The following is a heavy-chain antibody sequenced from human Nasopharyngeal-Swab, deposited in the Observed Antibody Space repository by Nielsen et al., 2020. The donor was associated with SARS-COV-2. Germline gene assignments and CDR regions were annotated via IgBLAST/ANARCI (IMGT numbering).Heavy chain of an antibody. CDR1: GFTFSGSA. D-gene: IGHD5-12*01. Sequence: GESLKISCAASGFTFSGSAMHWVRQASGKGLEWVGRIRSKAHNYAAVYAASVEGRFTISRDDSKKTAFLQMDSLKSEDTAVHFCVRQTGYHFDSWGQGTLVTVSS. CDR2: IRSKAHNYAA. CDR3: VRQTGYHFDS. J-gene: IGHJ4*02. V-gene: IGHV3-73*01.